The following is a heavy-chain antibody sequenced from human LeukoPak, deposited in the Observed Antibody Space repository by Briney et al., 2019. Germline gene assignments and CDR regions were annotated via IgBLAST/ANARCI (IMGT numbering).Heavy chain of an antibody. V-gene: IGHV1-8*01. CDR2: MNPNSGNT. D-gene: IGHD5-18*01. CDR3: ARARGYSYGYEDY. CDR1: GYTFTNYD. Sequence: ASVNVSCKASGYTFTNYDINWVRQATAQGLAWMGWMNPNSGNTGYAQKLQGRVTMTRNTSIRTAYMELSSLRSEDTAVYYCARARGYSYGYEDYWGQGTLVTVSS. J-gene: IGHJ4*02.